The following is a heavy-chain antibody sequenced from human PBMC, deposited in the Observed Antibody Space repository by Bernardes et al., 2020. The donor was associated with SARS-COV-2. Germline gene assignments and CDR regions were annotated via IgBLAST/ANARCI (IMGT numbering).Heavy chain of an antibody. V-gene: IGHV3-11*01. CDR3: ARGEPSTAMVQDYFDY. CDR1: AFTFSDYH. D-gene: IGHD5-18*01. J-gene: IGHJ4*02. Sequence: GGSLRLSCAASAFTFSDYHMSWIRHAPGRGLEWLSYISGGGSTVYYADSVKGRFTISRDNAKSSLYLQMNSLRAEDTAVYYCARGEPSTAMVQDYFDYWGQGTLVTVSS. CDR2: ISGGGSTV.